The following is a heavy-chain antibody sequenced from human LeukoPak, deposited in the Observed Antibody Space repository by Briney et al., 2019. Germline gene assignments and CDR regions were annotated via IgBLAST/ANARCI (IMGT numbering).Heavy chain of an antibody. D-gene: IGHD3-10*01. CDR2: IYSDGRT. Sequence: GGSLRLSCAASGFTVSNKYMTWVRQAPGKGLEWVSLIYSDGRTYYADSVKGRCTISRDNSKNTLYLQMNSLRVEDTAVYYCARDLSYYGSGSYLGNWFDPWGQGALVTVSS. CDR3: ARDLSYYGSGSYLGNWFDP. V-gene: IGHV3-53*01. CDR1: GFTVSNKY. J-gene: IGHJ5*02.